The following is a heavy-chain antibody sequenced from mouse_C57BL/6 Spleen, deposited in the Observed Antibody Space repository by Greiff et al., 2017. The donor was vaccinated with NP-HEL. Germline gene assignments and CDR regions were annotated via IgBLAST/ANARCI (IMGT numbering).Heavy chain of an antibody. CDR2: IYWDDDK. CDR3: ARRIYDGYYGDYFDY. D-gene: IGHD2-3*01. Sequence: QVTLKVCGPGILQSSQTLSLTCSFSGFSLSTSGMGVSWIRQPSGKGLEWLAHIYWDDDKRYNPSLKSRRTISKDTSRNQVFLKITSVDTADTATYYCARRIYDGYYGDYFDYWGQGTTLTVSS. CDR1: GFSLSTSGMG. J-gene: IGHJ2*01. V-gene: IGHV8-12*01.